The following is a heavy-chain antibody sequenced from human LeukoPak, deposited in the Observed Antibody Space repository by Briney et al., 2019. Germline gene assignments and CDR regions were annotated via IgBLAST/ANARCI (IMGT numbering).Heavy chain of an antibody. CDR2: IYYSGST. J-gene: IGHJ5*02. D-gene: IGHD6-13*01. Sequence: PSETLSLTCTVSAGSISNYFWNWIRQPPGKGLEWIGYIYYSGSTNYNPSLESRVAMSVDTSKNQFSLRLSSVTAADTAIYYCARRYSSSWYVGFFDPWGQGTLVTVSS. CDR3: ARRYSSSWYVGFFDP. V-gene: IGHV4-59*08. CDR1: AGSISNYF.